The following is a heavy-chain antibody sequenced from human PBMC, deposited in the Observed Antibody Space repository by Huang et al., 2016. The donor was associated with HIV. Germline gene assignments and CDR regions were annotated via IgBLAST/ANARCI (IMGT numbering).Heavy chain of an antibody. CDR2: LYYRVNT. Sequence: QLQLQESGPGLAKPSETLSLTCSVSGGSISSSNYYWAWIRQPPGKGLEWIGSLYYRVNTYYNPSLKSRTTISVDASKNRFSLKLTSVTATDTAVYYCARSHRLPLYAFDIWGQGTMVTVSS. CDR3: ARSHRLPLYAFDI. D-gene: IGHD5-12*01. J-gene: IGHJ3*02. V-gene: IGHV4-39*01. CDR1: GGSISSSNYY.